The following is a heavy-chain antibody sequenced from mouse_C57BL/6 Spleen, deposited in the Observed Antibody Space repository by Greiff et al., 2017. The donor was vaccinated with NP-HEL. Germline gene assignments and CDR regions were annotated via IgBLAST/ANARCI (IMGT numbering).Heavy chain of an antibody. V-gene: IGHV1-80*01. CDR2: IYPGDGDT. CDR3: AAREGAGYYDGCIYFDY. Sequence: QVQLKQSGAELVKPGASVKISCKASGYAFSSYWMHWVKQRPGKGLEWIGQIYPGDGDTNYNGKFKGKATLTADKSCSTAYMQLSSLTYEDSAVYFCAAREGAGYYDGCIYFDYWGQGTTLTVSS. CDR1: GYAFSSYW. J-gene: IGHJ2*01. D-gene: IGHD1-1*01.